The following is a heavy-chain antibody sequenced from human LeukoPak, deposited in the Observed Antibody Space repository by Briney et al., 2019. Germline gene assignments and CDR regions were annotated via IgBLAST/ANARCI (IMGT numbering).Heavy chain of an antibody. CDR3: ARDRGDFWTGGYGMDV. J-gene: IGHJ6*02. V-gene: IGHV3-33*01. CDR2: IWYDGSNK. CDR1: GFSFSSYG. D-gene: IGHD3/OR15-3a*01. Sequence: GGSLRLSCAASGFSFSSYGMHWVRQALGKGLEWVAVIWYDGSNKYYADSVKGRFTISRDNSKNTLYLQMNSLRAEDTAVYYCARDRGDFWTGGYGMDVWGQGTTVTVTS.